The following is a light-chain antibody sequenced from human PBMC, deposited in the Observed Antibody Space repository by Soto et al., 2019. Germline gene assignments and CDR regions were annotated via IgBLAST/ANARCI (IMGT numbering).Light chain of an antibody. Sequence: QSALTQPPSASGSPGQSVTISCTGASSDVGGHNYVSWYQQHPGKAPNLMIYEVTKRPSGVPDRFSGSKSGNTASLTVSGLQPEDEADYYCCSYAGSDRIFGGGTKLTVL. V-gene: IGLV2-8*01. CDR3: CSYAGSDRI. CDR2: EVT. J-gene: IGLJ2*01. CDR1: SSDVGGHNY.